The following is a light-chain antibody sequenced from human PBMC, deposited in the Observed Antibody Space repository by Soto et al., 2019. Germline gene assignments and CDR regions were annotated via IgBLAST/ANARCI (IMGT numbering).Light chain of an antibody. Sequence: DLQMTQSPSSLSAFVGDRVIITCRASQSISIYLNWYQQKPGKAPKLLINLASTLQSGVPSRFSGGGSGTDFTLAISSLQPEDFATYYCQQVSSTPQTFGGGTKVEI. V-gene: IGKV1-39*01. CDR2: LAS. J-gene: IGKJ4*01. CDR1: QSISIY. CDR3: QQVSSTPQT.